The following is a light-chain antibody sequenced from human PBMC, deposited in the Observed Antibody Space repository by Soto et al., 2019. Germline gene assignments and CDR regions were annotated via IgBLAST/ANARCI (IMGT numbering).Light chain of an antibody. Sequence: QSVLTQPTSVSGAPGQRVTISCTGSSSNIGAGYDVHWYQLLPGTAPKLLIYGNSNRPSGVPDRFSGSKSGTSASLAITGLQAEDEADYYCQSYDSSLSALFGTGTKLTVL. V-gene: IGLV1-40*01. CDR2: GNS. J-gene: IGLJ1*01. CDR1: SSNIGAGYD. CDR3: QSYDSSLSAL.